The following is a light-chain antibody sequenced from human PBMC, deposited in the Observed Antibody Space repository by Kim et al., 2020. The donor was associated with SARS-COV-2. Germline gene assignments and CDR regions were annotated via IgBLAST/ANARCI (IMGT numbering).Light chain of an antibody. J-gene: IGLJ2*01. Sequence: QPVLTQSPSASASLGASVKLTCTLSSGHSSYAIAWHRQQPEKGPRYLMKLNSDGSHSRGDGIPDRFSGSSSGAERYLTISSLQSEDEGDYYCQTWGTGVRIFGGGTQLTVL. CDR3: QTWGTGVRI. CDR1: SGHSSYA. CDR2: LNSDGSH. V-gene: IGLV4-69*01.